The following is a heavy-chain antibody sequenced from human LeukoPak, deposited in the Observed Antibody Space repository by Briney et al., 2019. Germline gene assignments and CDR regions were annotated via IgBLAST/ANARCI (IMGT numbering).Heavy chain of an antibody. V-gene: IGHV4-38-2*01. D-gene: IGHD3-10*01. CDR2: IYHSGST. CDR1: GYSISSGYY. Sequence: SETLSLTCAVSGYSISSGYYWGWIRQPPGKGLEWIGSIYHSGSTYYNPSLKSRVTISVDTSKNQFSLKLSSVTAADTAVYYCARHGEFRVTSRFDHWGQGTLVTVSS. CDR3: ARHGEFRVTSRFDH. J-gene: IGHJ4*02.